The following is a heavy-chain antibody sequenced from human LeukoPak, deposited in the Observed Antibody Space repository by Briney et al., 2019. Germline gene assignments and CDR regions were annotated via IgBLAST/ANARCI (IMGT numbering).Heavy chain of an antibody. CDR2: INSDGSST. CDR1: GFTFSSYW. Sequence: PGGSLRLSCAASGFTFSSYWMHWVRQAPGKGLVWVSRINSDGSSTSYADSVKGRFTISRDNSKNTLYLQMNSLRAEDTAVYYCAKLIYGRFPRTVGYFDYWGQGTLVTVSS. CDR3: AKLIYGRFPRTVGYFDY. J-gene: IGHJ4*02. D-gene: IGHD4-23*01. V-gene: IGHV3-74*01.